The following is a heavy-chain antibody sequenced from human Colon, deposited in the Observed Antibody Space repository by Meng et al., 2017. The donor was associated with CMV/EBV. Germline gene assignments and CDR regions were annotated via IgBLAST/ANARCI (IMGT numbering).Heavy chain of an antibody. D-gene: IGHD3-10*01. Sequence: QVQLRESGQGLVKPSDTLSLPCTVSGASITSYYWSWIRQPAGKGLEWIGRVYISGNTNYNPSLKSRVTMSIDTSKNQLSLNIRSVTAADTAVYYCARDSNLSGLAYWGQGTLVTVS. CDR2: VYISGNT. V-gene: IGHV4-4*07. CDR1: GASITSYY. CDR3: ARDSNLSGLAY. J-gene: IGHJ4*02.